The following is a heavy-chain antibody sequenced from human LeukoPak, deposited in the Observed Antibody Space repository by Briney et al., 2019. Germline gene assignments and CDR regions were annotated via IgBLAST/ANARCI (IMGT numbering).Heavy chain of an antibody. CDR1: GYTFTGYF. CDR3: ARGGLLWFGGLPFYFDY. Sequence: ASVKVSCKASGYTFTGYFMHWVRQAPGQGLEWMGWINPNSGGTNYAQKFQGRVTMTRDASISTAYMELSRLRSDDTAVYYCARGGLLWFGGLPFYFDYWGQGTLVTVSS. D-gene: IGHD3-10*01. CDR2: INPNSGGT. J-gene: IGHJ4*02. V-gene: IGHV1-2*02.